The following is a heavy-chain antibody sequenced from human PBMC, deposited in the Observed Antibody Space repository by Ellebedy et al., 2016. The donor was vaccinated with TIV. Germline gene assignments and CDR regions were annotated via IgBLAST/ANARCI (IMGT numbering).Heavy chain of an antibody. Sequence: GESLKIPCAASGFTFSGSAIHWVRQASGKGLEWVGRIRSKANNYSPAYAPSVKGRFTISRDDSENTAYLQLNRLKTEDTAVYYCTRHVEERSGYLALWGRGHLVTVSS. CDR2: IRSKANNYSP. D-gene: IGHD5-24*01. J-gene: IGHJ2*01. CDR3: TRHVEERSGYLAL. CDR1: GFTFSGSA. V-gene: IGHV3-73*01.